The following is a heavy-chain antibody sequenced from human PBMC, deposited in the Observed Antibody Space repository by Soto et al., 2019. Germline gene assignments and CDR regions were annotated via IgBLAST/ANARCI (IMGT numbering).Heavy chain of an antibody. V-gene: IGHV3-23*01. Sequence: LRLSCAASGFTFSSYAMSWVRQAPGKGLEWVSAISGSGGSTYYADSVKGRFTISRDNSKNTLYLQMNSLRAEDTAVYYCAKDHQGSPYYDILTGQAPFDYWGQGTLVTVSS. D-gene: IGHD3-9*01. J-gene: IGHJ4*02. CDR3: AKDHQGSPYYDILTGQAPFDY. CDR1: GFTFSSYA. CDR2: ISGSGGST.